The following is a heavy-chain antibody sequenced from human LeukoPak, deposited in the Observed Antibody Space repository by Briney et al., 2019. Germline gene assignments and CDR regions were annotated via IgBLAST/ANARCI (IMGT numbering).Heavy chain of an antibody. CDR1: GGSFSGYY. D-gene: IGHD2-8*01. J-gene: IGHJ4*02. V-gene: IGHV4-34*01. CDR3: ARHVQYRANGVCYRRLDY. Sequence: SETLSLTCAVSGGSFSGYYWSWTRQPPGKGLEWSGEINHSGSTNYNPSLKSRVTISVDTSKNQFSLKLSSVTAADTAVYYCARHVQYRANGVCYRRLDYWGQGTLVTVSS. CDR2: INHSGST.